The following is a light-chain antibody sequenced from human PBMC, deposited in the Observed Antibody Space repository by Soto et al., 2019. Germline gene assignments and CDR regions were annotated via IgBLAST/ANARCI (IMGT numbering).Light chain of an antibody. Sequence: EIVMTQSPATLSVSPGERATLSCRASGSVSNNLAWYQQKFGQAPRLLIYHASTRATGIPARFSGSGSGTELTLTISSLQSEDFALYYCQQYNEWPLTFGGGTKVEIK. CDR3: QQYNEWPLT. CDR2: HAS. CDR1: GSVSNN. J-gene: IGKJ4*01. V-gene: IGKV3-15*01.